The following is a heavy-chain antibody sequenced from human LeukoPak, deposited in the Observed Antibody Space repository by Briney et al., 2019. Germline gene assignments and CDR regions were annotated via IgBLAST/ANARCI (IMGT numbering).Heavy chain of an antibody. CDR1: GFSLSSYA. D-gene: IGHD7-27*01. J-gene: IGHJ6*03. CDR2: ISGSGGST. CDR3: ARVTGDRSYYYYMDV. V-gene: IGHV3-23*01. Sequence: GGSLRLSCAASGFSLSSYALTWVRQAPGKGLEWVSAISGSGGSTYYADSVKGRFTISRDNSKSTLYLQMNSLRAEDTAVYYCARVTGDRSYYYYMDVWGKGTTVTVSS.